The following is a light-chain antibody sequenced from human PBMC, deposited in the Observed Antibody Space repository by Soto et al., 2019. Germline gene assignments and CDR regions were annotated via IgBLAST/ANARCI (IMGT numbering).Light chain of an antibody. V-gene: IGKV1-5*03. CDR1: QSISNW. CDR2: KAS. J-gene: IGKJ1*01. CDR3: QQYNGYRWT. Sequence: DIQMTQSPSTLSASVGDRVTITCRASQSISNWLAWYQQKPGKAPKLLIYKASTLESGVPPRFSGSGSETDFTLTISSLQPEDFATYYCQQYNGYRWTFGQGTKVDIK.